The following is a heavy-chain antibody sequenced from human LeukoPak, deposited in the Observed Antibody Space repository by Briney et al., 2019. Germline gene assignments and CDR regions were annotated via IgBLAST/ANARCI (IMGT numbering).Heavy chain of an antibody. CDR1: GGSISSSSYY. Sequence: KSSETLSLTCTVSGGSISSSSYYWGWIRQPPGKGLEWIGSIYYSGSTYYNPSLKSRVTISVDTSKNQFSLKLSSVTAADTAVYYCASNEESWFDPWGQGTLVTVSS. V-gene: IGHV4-39*01. CDR2: IYYSGST. CDR3: ASNEESWFDP. J-gene: IGHJ5*02.